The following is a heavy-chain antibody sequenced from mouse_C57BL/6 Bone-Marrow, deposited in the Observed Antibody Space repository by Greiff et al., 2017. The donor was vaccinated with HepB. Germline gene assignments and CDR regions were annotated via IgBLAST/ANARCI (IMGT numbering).Heavy chain of an antibody. CDR3: ARNYGNYENYFYY. D-gene: IGHD2-1*01. Sequence: VQLQQPGAELVRPGSSVKLSCKASGYTFTSYWMHWVKQRPIQGLEWIGNIDPSDSETHYNQKFKDKATLTVDKSSSTAYMQLSSLTSEDSAVYYCARNYGNYENYFYYWGQGTTLTVSS. J-gene: IGHJ2*01. V-gene: IGHV1-52*01. CDR1: GYTFTSYW. CDR2: IDPSDSET.